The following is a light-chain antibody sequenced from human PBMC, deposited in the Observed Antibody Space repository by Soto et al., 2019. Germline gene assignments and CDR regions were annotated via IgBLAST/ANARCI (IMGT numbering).Light chain of an antibody. CDR2: DVS. V-gene: IGLV2-14*01. CDR3: SSYTSSSIPGVV. Sequence: QSVLTQPASVSGSPGQSITISCTGTSSDVGGYNYVSWYQQHPGKAPKLMIYDVSNRPSGVSNRFSGSKSGNTASLTISGLQAEDEADYYCSSYTSSSIPGVVFGGGTKLTFL. J-gene: IGLJ2*01. CDR1: SSDVGGYNY.